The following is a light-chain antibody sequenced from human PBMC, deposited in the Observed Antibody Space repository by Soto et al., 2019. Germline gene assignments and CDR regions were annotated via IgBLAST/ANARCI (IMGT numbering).Light chain of an antibody. CDR2: WAS. J-gene: IGKJ1*01. Sequence: EIVMTQSPDSLAVSLGESATIKCKSSQRVLYNSNNQKYLAWYQQRPGQPPKLLIYWASTRESGVPDRFSGSGSGTDFTLTISSLQAEDVAVYYCQQYYTPPETFGQGTKVEIK. CDR1: QRVLYNSNNQKY. CDR3: QQYYTPPET. V-gene: IGKV4-1*01.